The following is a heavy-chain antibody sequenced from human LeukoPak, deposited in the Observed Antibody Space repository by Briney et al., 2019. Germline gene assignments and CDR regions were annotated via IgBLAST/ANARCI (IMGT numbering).Heavy chain of an antibody. CDR1: GFTFNDYY. CDR2: ISSSGSTI. Sequence: GGSLRLSCAASGFTFNDYYMSWIRQAPGKGLEWVSYISSSGSTIYYADSVKGRFTISRDNAKNSLYLQMNSLRAEDTAVYYCARASSQYYYGSGKNNWFDPWGQGTLVTVSS. CDR3: ARASSQYYYGSGKNNWFDP. V-gene: IGHV3-11*01. D-gene: IGHD3-10*01. J-gene: IGHJ5*02.